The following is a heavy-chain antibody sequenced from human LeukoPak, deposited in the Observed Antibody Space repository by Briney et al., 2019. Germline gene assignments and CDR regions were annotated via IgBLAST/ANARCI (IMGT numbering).Heavy chain of an antibody. CDR3: ARYNYDFWSGYSKWFDP. J-gene: IGHJ5*02. Sequence: SETLSLTCSVSGDSISSYYWSWIRQPPGKGLEWIGYIYYSGSTNYNPSLKSRVTISVDTSENQFSLKLSSVTAADTAVYYCARYNYDFWSGYSKWFDPWGQGTLVTVSS. D-gene: IGHD3-3*01. CDR1: GDSISSYY. CDR2: IYYSGST. V-gene: IGHV4-59*01.